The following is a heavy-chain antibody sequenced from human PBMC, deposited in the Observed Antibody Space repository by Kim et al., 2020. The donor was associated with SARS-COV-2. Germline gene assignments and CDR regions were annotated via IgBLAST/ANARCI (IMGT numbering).Heavy chain of an antibody. CDR1: AFTFSRYW. D-gene: IGHD2-21*02. CDR2: IKQDGSEK. CDR3: ATWRVAAIPYYYYCMDV. Sequence: GGSLRLSCAASAFTFSRYWMSWVRQAPGKGLEWVANIKQDGSEKYYVDSVKGRFTISRDNAKNSLYLQMNSLRAEDTAVYYCATWRVAAIPYYYYCMDVWGQGTAVTVSS. J-gene: IGHJ6*02. V-gene: IGHV3-7*01.